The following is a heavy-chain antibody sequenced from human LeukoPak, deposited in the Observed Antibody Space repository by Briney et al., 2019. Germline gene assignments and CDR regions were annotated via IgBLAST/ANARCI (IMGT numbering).Heavy chain of an antibody. Sequence: GGSLRLSCAASGLTFSESWMSWVRQAPGQGLEWVAAIKEDGSEKDYVDSVKGRFTISRDNAKNSLYLQMNNLRAEDTAVYYCATYTNWVAGDVWGQGTSVSVSS. CDR3: ATYTNWVAGDV. J-gene: IGHJ6*02. D-gene: IGHD1-1*01. CDR2: IKEDGSEK. CDR1: GLTFSESW. V-gene: IGHV3-7*01.